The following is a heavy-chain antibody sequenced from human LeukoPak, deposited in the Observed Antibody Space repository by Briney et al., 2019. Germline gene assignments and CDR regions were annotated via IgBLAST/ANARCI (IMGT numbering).Heavy chain of an antibody. V-gene: IGHV3-74*03. CDR2: IKSDGSST. J-gene: IGHJ4*02. Sequence: PGGSLRLSCAASGFTFSTDWMHWVRQAPGKGLEWVSRIKSDGSSTKYADSVKGRFTISRDNANTLYLQMNGLRAEDTAVYYCVRGTAFWNGVDYWGQGTLVTVSS. CDR1: GFTFSTDW. D-gene: IGHD3-3*01. CDR3: VRGTAFWNGVDY.